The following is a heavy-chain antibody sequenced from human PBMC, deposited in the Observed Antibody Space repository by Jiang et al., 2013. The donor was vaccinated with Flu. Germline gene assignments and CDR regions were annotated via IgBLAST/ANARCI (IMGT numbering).Heavy chain of an antibody. J-gene: IGHJ6*02. D-gene: IGHD6-19*01. CDR3: ARDHSSGWYHYYYGMDV. V-gene: IGHV7-4-1*01. CDR1: GYTFTSYA. Sequence: VQSGSELKKPGASVKVSCKASGYTFTSYAMNWVRQAPGQGLEWMGWINTNTGNPTYAQGFTGRFVFSLDTSVSTAYLQICSLKAEDTAVYYCARDHSSGWYHYYYGMDVWGQGTTVTVSS. CDR2: INTNTGNP.